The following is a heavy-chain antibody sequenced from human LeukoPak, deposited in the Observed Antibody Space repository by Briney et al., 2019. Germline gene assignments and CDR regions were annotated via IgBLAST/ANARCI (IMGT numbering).Heavy chain of an antibody. CDR2: ISNDGSNK. V-gene: IGHV3-30*18. CDR1: GFTFSSYG. Sequence: GGPLRLSCAASGFTFSSYGMYWVRQAPGKGLEWVAVISNDGSNKYYGDSVKGRFTISRDNSKNTLYLQMNSLRAEDTAVYYCAKEFPVVVAGATHYNFDYWGQGTLVTVSS. CDR3: AKEFPVVVAGATHYNFDY. D-gene: IGHD2-15*01. J-gene: IGHJ4*02.